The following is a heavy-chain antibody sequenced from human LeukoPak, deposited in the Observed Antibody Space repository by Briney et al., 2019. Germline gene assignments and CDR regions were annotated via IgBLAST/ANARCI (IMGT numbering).Heavy chain of an antibody. V-gene: IGHV3-48*04. J-gene: IGHJ4*02. CDR2: ITNSGNSK. Sequence: PGGSLRLSCAASEFTFSSYSMNWVRQAPGKGLEWVSYITNSGNSKSYADSVKGRFTISRDNAKNSLYLQMNSLRAEDTAVYYCARDPRSLVGATTADYWGQGTLVTVSS. D-gene: IGHD1-26*01. CDR3: ARDPRSLVGATTADY. CDR1: EFTFSSYS.